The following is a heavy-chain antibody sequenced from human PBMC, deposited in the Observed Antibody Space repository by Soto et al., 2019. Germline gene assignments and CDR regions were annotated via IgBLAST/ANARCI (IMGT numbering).Heavy chain of an antibody. Sequence: QVQLVESGGGVVQPGRSLRLSCAASGFTFRNYGMHWVRQAPGKGLEWVAVISDDGSNKNYVDSVKGRFTISRDNSKNTLYLKMNSLRAEDTALYYCAKPHYSETGVYKDYWGQGTLVTVSS. V-gene: IGHV3-30*18. CDR3: AKPHYSETGVYKDY. J-gene: IGHJ4*02. D-gene: IGHD3-22*01. CDR2: ISDDGSNK. CDR1: GFTFRNYG.